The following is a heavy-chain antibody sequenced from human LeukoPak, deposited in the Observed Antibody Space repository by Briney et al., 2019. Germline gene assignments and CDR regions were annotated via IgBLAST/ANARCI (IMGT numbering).Heavy chain of an antibody. CDR2: LSYTGKT. Sequence: SETLSLTCNVSGVSVSTSHWNWIRQRPGKGLEWIGCLSYTGKTDYNPSLKSRVSISLGSSNNHFSLKLTSVTAADTAVYYCSEGYFEPFDDWGQGILVTVSS. D-gene: IGHD2/OR15-2a*01. V-gene: IGHV4-59*02. J-gene: IGHJ4*02. CDR3: SEGYFEPFDD. CDR1: GVSVSTSH.